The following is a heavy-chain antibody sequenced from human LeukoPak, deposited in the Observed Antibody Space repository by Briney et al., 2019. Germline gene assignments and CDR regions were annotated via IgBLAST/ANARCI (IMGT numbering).Heavy chain of an antibody. J-gene: IGHJ5*02. Sequence: ASVKVSCKASGYTFTGYYMHWVGQAPGQGLEWMGRINPNSGGTNYAQKFQGRVTMTRDTSISTAYMELSRLRSDDTAVYYCARDHLGGGFDPWGQGTLVTVSS. D-gene: IGHD3-10*01. CDR3: ARDHLGGGFDP. V-gene: IGHV1-2*06. CDR1: GYTFTGYY. CDR2: INPNSGGT.